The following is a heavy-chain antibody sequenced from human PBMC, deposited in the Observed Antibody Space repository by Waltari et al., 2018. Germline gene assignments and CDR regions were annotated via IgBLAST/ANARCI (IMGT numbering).Heavy chain of an antibody. Sequence: QVQLQESGPGLVKPSETLSLTCTVSGGSISSYYWSWIRQPPGKGLGGFGDIYYSGGTTDSPSLKARVPISVDPSKNPFALGLSSVTAADTAVYYCARVGRNYDILTGYYNRNWFDPWGQGTLVTVSS. CDR2: IYYSGGT. CDR3: ARVGRNYDILTGYYNRNWFDP. CDR1: GGSISSYY. J-gene: IGHJ5*02. D-gene: IGHD3-9*01. V-gene: IGHV4-59*01.